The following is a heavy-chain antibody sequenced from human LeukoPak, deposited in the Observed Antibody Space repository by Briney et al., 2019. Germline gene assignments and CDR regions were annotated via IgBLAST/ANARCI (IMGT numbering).Heavy chain of an antibody. Sequence: GGSLRLSCAASGFTFNKYAMHWVRQAPGKGLEWVANIKHDGSEKYYVDSVKGRFAISRDNGKNSLYLQMNSLRVEDMAVYYCARAPREWLLGYHFEYWGQGTLVTVSS. CDR1: GFTFNKYA. CDR2: IKHDGSEK. V-gene: IGHV3-7*01. J-gene: IGHJ4*02. D-gene: IGHD3-3*01. CDR3: ARAPREWLLGYHFEY.